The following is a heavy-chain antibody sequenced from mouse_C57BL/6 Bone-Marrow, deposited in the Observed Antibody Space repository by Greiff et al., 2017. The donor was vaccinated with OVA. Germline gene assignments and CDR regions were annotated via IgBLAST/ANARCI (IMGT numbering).Heavy chain of an antibody. Sequence: VQLQQSGPGLVQPSQSLSITCTVSGFSLTSYGVHWVRQPPGTGLEWLGVIWSGGSTDYNAAFISRLSISKDNSKSQVFFKMNSLQADDTAIYYCAKQSLLGYYYAMDYWGQGTSVTASS. V-gene: IGHV2-4*01. D-gene: IGHD4-1*01. CDR3: AKQSLLGYYYAMDY. J-gene: IGHJ4*01. CDR1: GFSLTSYG. CDR2: IWSGGST.